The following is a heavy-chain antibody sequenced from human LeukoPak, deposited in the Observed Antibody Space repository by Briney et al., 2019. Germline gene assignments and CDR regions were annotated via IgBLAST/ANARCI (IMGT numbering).Heavy chain of an antibody. J-gene: IGHJ5*02. CDR3: ARDGDTGYCSSTSCYLEPNWFDP. CDR2: ISAYNGNT. V-gene: IGHV1-18*01. CDR1: GYTFTSYG. D-gene: IGHD2-2*01. Sequence: ASVTVSCKASGYTFTSYGISWVRQAPGQGLEWMGWISAYNGNTNYSQKLQGRVTMTTDTSTRTAYMELRSLRSDDTAVYYCARDGDTGYCSSTSCYLEPNWFDPWGQGTLVTVSS.